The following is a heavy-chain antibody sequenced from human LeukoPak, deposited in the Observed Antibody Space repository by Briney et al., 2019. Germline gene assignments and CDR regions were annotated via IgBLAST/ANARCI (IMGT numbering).Heavy chain of an antibody. CDR1: GYTFTIYG. D-gene: IGHD3-10*01. Sequence: SVKVSFKASGYTFTIYGISWVRQAPGQGLEWMGGIIPIFGTANYAQKFQGRVTITADESTSTAYMELSSLRSEDTAVYYCARDDITMVRGVRAPYYYYMDVWGKGTTVTISS. CDR3: ARDDITMVRGVRAPYYYYMDV. CDR2: IIPIFGTA. J-gene: IGHJ6*03. V-gene: IGHV1-69*13.